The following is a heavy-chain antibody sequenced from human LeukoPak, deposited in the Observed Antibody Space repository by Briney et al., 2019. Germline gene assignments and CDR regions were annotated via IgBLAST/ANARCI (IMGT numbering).Heavy chain of an antibody. J-gene: IGHJ4*02. CDR1: GYSFTSYW. D-gene: IGHD1-14*01. CDR3: ARLRRTIVFDH. CDR2: IYPGDSDT. Sequence: GESLKISCKNSGYSFTSYWIGWVRQMPGKGLEWMGIIYPGDSDTRYSPSFQGQVTISADKSISTAYLQWSSLKASDTATYYCARLRRTIVFDHWGQGALVTVSS. V-gene: IGHV5-51*01.